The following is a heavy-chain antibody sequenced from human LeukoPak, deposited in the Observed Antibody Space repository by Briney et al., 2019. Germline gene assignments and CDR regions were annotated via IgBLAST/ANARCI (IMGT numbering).Heavy chain of an antibody. CDR2: IYYSGST. CDR1: GGSISSSSYY. D-gene: IGHD6-6*01. V-gene: IGHV4-39*01. J-gene: IGHJ4*02. Sequence: PSETLSLTCTVSGGSISSSSYYWGWIRQPPGKGLEWIGSIYYSGSTYYNPSLKSRVTISVDTSKNQFSLKLSSVPAAVTAVYYCARLSKSIAARRATDYWGQGTLVTVSS. CDR3: ARLSKSIAARRATDY.